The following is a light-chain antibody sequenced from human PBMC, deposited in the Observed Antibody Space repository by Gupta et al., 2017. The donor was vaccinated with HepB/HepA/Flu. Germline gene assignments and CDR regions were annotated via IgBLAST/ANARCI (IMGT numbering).Light chain of an antibody. CDR1: QSISTY. CDR2: AAS. Sequence: DIQRSQSPSSLSASVGDRVTITCRASQSISTYLNWYQQKPGKAPKLLIYAASSLQSGVPSRFSGSGSGTDFTLTISSLQPEDFATYYCQQSYSTPFTFGPGTKVDI. J-gene: IGKJ3*01. CDR3: QQSYSTPFT. V-gene: IGKV1-39*01.